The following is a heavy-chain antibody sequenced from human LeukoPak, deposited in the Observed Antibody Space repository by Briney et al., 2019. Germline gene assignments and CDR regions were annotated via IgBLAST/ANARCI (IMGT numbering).Heavy chain of an antibody. CDR3: AKVGATAYDY. D-gene: IGHD1-26*01. Sequence: GGSLRLSCAASEFTFSLFAMHWVRQAPGKGLEWVAVISYDGSNKYYIDSVKGRFTFSRDSSKNMVYLQMNSLRVEDTAVYYCAKVGATAYDYWGQGTLVTVSS. J-gene: IGHJ4*02. V-gene: IGHV3-30*04. CDR2: ISYDGSNK. CDR1: EFTFSLFA.